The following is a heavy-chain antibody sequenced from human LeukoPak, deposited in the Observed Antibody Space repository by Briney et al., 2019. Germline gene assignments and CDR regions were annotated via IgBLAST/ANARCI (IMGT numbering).Heavy chain of an antibody. Sequence: GGSLRLSCAASGFTFSSCNMNWVRQAPGKGLEWVSSISSSSSYIYYADSVKGRFTISRDNAKNSLYLQMNSLRAEDTAVYYCARDRLTIFGVILGTNMDVWGKGTTVTVSS. CDR1: GFTFSSCN. CDR3: ARDRLTIFGVILGTNMDV. D-gene: IGHD3-3*01. CDR2: ISSSSSYI. J-gene: IGHJ6*03. V-gene: IGHV3-21*01.